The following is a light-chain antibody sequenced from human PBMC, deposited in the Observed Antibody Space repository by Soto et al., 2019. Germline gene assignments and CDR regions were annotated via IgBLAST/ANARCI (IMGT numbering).Light chain of an antibody. Sequence: SYELTQPPSVSVAPGKTARITCGGNNIGSQSVHWYQQKPGPAPVLVIYSDSDRPSGIPERVSGSNSGNTATLTIIRVEAGDEADYYCQVWDSSSGHVFGTGTKLTVL. CDR1: NIGSQS. CDR2: SDS. J-gene: IGLJ1*01. V-gene: IGLV3-21*04. CDR3: QVWDSSSGHV.